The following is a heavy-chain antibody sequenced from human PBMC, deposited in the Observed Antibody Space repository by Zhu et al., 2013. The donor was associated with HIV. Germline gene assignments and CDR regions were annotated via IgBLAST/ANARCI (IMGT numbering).Heavy chain of an antibody. J-gene: IGHJ5*02. CDR3: ARGPSRNWLDP. V-gene: IGHV1-3*01. CDR1: GYTFTTYG. Sequence: QVQLVQSGAEVKKPGASVKISCEASGYTFTTYGIHWVRQAPGQRLEWMGWINGDNSDTKSSQRFQDRVTITRDTSASTVYMELSSLRSEDTAVYYCARGPSRNWLDPWGQGTPVAVSS. CDR2: INGDNSDT.